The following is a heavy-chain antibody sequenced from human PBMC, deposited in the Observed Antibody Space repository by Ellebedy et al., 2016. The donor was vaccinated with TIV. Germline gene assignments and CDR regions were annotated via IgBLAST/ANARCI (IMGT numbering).Heavy chain of an antibody. CDR3: ARSIYSSSSKVDY. V-gene: IGHV1-8*01. CDR1: GYSFTNHE. CDR2: MNPNSGNT. Sequence: ASVKVSXXASGYSFTNHEINWVRQATGQGLEWMGWMNPNSGNTGYAQKFQGRVTMTRNTSISTAYMELSSLRSEDTAVYYCARSIYSSSSKVDYWGQGTLVTVS. D-gene: IGHD6-6*01. J-gene: IGHJ4*02.